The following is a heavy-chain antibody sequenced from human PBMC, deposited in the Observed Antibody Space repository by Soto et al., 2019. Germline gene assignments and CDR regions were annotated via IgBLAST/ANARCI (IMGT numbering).Heavy chain of an antibody. V-gene: IGHV4-31*03. CDR2: IYYSGST. J-gene: IGHJ4*02. Sequence: SETLSLTCTVSGGSISSGGYYWSWIRQHPGKGLEWIGYIYYSGSTYYNPSLKSRVTISVDTSKNQFSLNLSSVTAADTAVYFCARLSSDSSGYYSSRTFDYWGQGTLVTVS. CDR1: GGSISSGGYY. D-gene: IGHD3-22*01. CDR3: ARLSSDSSGYYSSRTFDY.